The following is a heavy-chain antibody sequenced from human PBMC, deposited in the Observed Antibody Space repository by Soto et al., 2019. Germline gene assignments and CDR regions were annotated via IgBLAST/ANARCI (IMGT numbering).Heavy chain of an antibody. J-gene: IGHJ5*02. Sequence: GGSLRLSCAASGFTFSSYAMSWVRQAPGKGLEWVSAISVSGGSTYYADSVKGRFTISRDNSKNTLYLQMNSLRAEDTAVYYCAKDGNPIPYLTGYYRLGWFDPWGQGTLVTVSS. CDR2: ISVSGGST. CDR3: AKDGNPIPYLTGYYRLGWFDP. V-gene: IGHV3-23*01. CDR1: GFTFSSYA. D-gene: IGHD3-9*01.